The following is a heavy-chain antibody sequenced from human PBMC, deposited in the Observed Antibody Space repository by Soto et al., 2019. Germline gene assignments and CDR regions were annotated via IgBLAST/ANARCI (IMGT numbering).Heavy chain of an antibody. V-gene: IGHV5-10-1*01. CDR3: ARRQAAAGDNDLTLDY. Sequence: EVQLVQSGAEVKKPGESLRISCKGSGYSFTSYWISWVRQMPGKGLEWMGRIDPSDAYTNYSPCFQGHVTISADKSSSTAYRQWSSLKASDPARDYGARRQAAAGDNDLTLDYWGQGTLVTASS. CDR1: GYSFTSYW. CDR2: IDPSDAYT. J-gene: IGHJ4*02. D-gene: IGHD6-13*01.